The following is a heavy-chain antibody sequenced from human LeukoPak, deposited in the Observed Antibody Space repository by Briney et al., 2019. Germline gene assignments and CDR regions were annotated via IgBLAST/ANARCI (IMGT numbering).Heavy chain of an antibody. CDR2: IGDDVVST. D-gene: IGHD6-13*01. CDR3: AKDSDSSSWDGDFDY. V-gene: IGHV3-23*01. CDR1: GFTFSSHA. Sequence: GGSLRLSCAASGFTFSSHAMSWVRQAPGKGLEWVSAIGDDVVSTYYAESVKGRFTISRDNSKNTLYLQMNSLRAEDTAVYYCAKDSDSSSWDGDFDYWGQGTLVTVSS. J-gene: IGHJ4*02.